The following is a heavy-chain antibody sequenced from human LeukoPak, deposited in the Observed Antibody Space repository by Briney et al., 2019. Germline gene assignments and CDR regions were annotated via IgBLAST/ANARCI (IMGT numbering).Heavy chain of an antibody. CDR3: ARRSCSTTTCYSWPAQYYYMDV. J-gene: IGHJ6*03. D-gene: IGHD2-2*01. V-gene: IGHV3-23*01. CDR1: GFTFSSYS. Sequence: GGSLRLSCAASGFTFSSYSMNWVRQAPGEGLEWVSGISGSGGSANYADSVKGRFTISRDNSKNTVYLQMSSLRAEDTALYYCARRSCSTTTCYSWPAQYYYMDVWGKGTSVTVSS. CDR2: ISGSGGSA.